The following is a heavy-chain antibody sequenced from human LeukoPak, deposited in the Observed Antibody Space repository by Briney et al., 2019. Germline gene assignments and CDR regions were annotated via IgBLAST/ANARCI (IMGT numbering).Heavy chain of an antibody. Sequence: GGSLRLSCAASGFTFSNYGMSWVRQAPGKGLEWVSTISGSGGNTYDADSVKGRFTISRDNSKNTLYLQMNSLRAEDTAVYYCARDSSYYDSSGYYLDYWGQGTLVTVSS. D-gene: IGHD3-22*01. CDR3: ARDSSYYDSSGYYLDY. J-gene: IGHJ4*02. V-gene: IGHV3-23*01. CDR1: GFTFSNYG. CDR2: ISGSGGNT.